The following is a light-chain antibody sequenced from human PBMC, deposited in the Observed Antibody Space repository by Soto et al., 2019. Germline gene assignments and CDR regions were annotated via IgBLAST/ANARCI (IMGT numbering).Light chain of an antibody. CDR1: QSVSSN. Sequence: EIVMTQSPATLSVSPGERATLSCRASQSVSSNLAWYPQKPGQAPRLLIYVASTRATGIPARFSGSGSGTEFTLTISSLQSEDFAVYYFQQYNNWPRTFGQGTKVEIK. J-gene: IGKJ1*01. CDR2: VAS. V-gene: IGKV3-15*01. CDR3: QQYNNWPRT.